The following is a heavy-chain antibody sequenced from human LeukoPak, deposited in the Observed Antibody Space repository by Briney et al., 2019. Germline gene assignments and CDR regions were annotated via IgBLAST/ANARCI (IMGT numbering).Heavy chain of an antibody. CDR1: GFMFDDYG. Sequence: SGGSLRLSCAASGFMFDDYGMSWVRQAPGKGLEWVSGINWNGGRTGYADSVKGRFTISRDNAKNSLYLQMNSLRAEDTAVYYCARGGKSGYFPDYWGQGTLVTVSS. D-gene: IGHD2-15*01. V-gene: IGHV3-20*04. CDR2: INWNGGRT. CDR3: ARGGKSGYFPDY. J-gene: IGHJ4*02.